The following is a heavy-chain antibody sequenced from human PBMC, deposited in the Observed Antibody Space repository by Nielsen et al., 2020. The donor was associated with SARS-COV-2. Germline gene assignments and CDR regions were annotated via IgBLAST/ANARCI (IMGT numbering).Heavy chain of an antibody. V-gene: IGHV4-59*01. D-gene: IGHD2-21*01. CDR3: AREPNGGDDAFDI. Sequence: SETLSLTCTVSGGSISSYYWSWIRQPPGKGLEWIGYIYYSGSTNYNTSLKSRVTISVDTSKTQFSLKMSSVTAADTAVYYCAREPNGGDDAFDIWGQGTMVTVSS. CDR2: IYYSGST. CDR1: GGSISSYY. J-gene: IGHJ3*02.